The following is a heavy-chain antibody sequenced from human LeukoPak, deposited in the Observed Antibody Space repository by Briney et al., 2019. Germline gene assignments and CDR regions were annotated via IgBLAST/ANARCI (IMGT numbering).Heavy chain of an antibody. V-gene: IGHV4-39*01. CDR1: GGSISSSSYY. CDR2: IYYSGST. Sequence: PSETLSLTCTVSGGSISSSSYYWGWIRQPPGKGLEWIGCIYYSGSTYYNPSLKSRVTISVDTSKNQFSLKLSSVTAADTAVYYCARRNIVVVPAAPFRDYWGQGTLVTVSS. D-gene: IGHD2-2*01. CDR3: ARRNIVVVPAAPFRDY. J-gene: IGHJ4*02.